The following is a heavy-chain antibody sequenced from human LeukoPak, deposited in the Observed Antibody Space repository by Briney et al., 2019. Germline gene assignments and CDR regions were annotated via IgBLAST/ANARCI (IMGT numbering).Heavy chain of an antibody. Sequence: GESLKISCQGSGYSFSTYWIGWVRQMPGKGLEWMGIIYPGDSDTRYSPSFQGQVTISADKSISTAYLQWSSLKASDTAMYYCARRGGYGFFYVDYWGQGTLVTVSS. CDR2: IYPGDSDT. V-gene: IGHV5-51*01. CDR3: ARRGGYGFFYVDY. D-gene: IGHD5-12*01. J-gene: IGHJ4*02. CDR1: GYSFSTYW.